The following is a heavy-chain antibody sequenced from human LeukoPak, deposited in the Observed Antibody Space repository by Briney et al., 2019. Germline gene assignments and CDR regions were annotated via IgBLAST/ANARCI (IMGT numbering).Heavy chain of an antibody. CDR1: GFTFSSYA. J-gene: IGHJ6*02. D-gene: IGHD3-22*01. CDR2: ISGNGINA. Sequence: GGSLRLSCAASGFTFSSYAMSWVRQAPGKGLEWVSTISGNGINAYYADSVKGRFTISRDNAKNSLYLQMNSLRAEDTAVYYCARDYYDSSGYYYSYYGMDVWGQGTTVTVSS. V-gene: IGHV3-23*01. CDR3: ARDYYDSSGYYYSYYGMDV.